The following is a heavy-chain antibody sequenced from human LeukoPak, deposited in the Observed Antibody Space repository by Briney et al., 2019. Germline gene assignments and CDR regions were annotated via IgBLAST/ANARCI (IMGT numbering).Heavy chain of an antibody. D-gene: IGHD6-13*01. CDR3: ARAVAPSAIEEAFDI. CDR1: GFTFSNYW. J-gene: IGHJ3*02. Sequence: GGSLRLSCAASGFTFSNYWMHWVRQAPGKGLVWVSRISTDGSNTNYADSVMGRFTISRDNAKNTLYLQMHSLRAEDTALYYCARAVAPSAIEEAFDIWGQGTVVTVSS. CDR2: ISTDGSNT. V-gene: IGHV3-74*01.